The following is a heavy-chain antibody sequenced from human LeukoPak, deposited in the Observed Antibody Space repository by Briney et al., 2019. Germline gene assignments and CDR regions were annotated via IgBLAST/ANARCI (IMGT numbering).Heavy chain of an antibody. D-gene: IGHD4-23*01. V-gene: IGHV3-49*04. CDR3: TRGGYGGGSFDY. J-gene: IGHJ4*02. CDR1: GFTFGDYA. Sequence: GRSLRLSCTASGFTFGDYAMSWVRQAPGKGPEWVGFVRVKGYGATTEYAVSVKGRFTISRDDSKSIAYLQMDSLKTDDTGVYYCTRGGYGGGSFDYWGQGTLVTVSS. CDR2: VRVKGYGATT.